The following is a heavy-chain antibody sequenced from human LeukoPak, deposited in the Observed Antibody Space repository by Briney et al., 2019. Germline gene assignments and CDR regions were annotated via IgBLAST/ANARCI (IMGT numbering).Heavy chain of an antibody. CDR3: NTQRRRSTVSRGVIRSDH. Sequence: GGSLRLSCAASGFTFSNAWLCWVGQGPGKGQEWVGRVNSKTDGGTTDYAAPVNGTFTISRDDLKNMLYLQMHRLKTEDTTVNYCNTQRRRSTVSRGVIRSDHWGQGPLVTVCS. V-gene: IGHV3-15*01. J-gene: IGHJ4*02. CDR2: VNSKTDGGTT. D-gene: IGHD3-10*01. CDR1: GFTFSNAW.